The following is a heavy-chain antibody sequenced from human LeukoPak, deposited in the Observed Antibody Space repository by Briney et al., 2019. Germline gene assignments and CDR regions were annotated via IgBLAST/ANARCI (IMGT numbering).Heavy chain of an antibody. CDR1: GGSFSGYS. V-gene: IGHV4-34*01. J-gene: IGHJ4*02. CDR2: FNHCGCT. D-gene: IGHD5-12*01. CDR3: ARISRGAHFDY. Sequence: PSETLYLPCAVHGGSFSGYSWSWIRQPPGKGLDGIGEFNHCGCTNYYPSLKSPVTISVDTSKNQFALKMSSVTAADTAVYYCARISRGAHFDYWGQGTLVTVSS.